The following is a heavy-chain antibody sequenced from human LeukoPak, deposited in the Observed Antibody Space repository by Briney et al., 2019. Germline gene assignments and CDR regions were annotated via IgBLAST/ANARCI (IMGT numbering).Heavy chain of an antibody. CDR1: GFTFSSYW. V-gene: IGHV3-7*01. CDR2: IKQDGSEK. CDR3: ARERSSLIVVVYYFDY. D-gene: IGHD3-22*01. Sequence: PGGSLRLSCAASGFTFSSYWMGWVRQAPGKGLEWVANIKQDGSEKYYVDSVKGRFTISRDNAKNSLYLQMNSLRAEDTAVYYCARERSSLIVVVYYFDYWGQGTLVTVSS. J-gene: IGHJ4*02.